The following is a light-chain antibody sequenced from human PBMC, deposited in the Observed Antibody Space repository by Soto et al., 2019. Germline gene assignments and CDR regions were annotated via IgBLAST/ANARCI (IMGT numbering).Light chain of an antibody. CDR3: QQRHKWPIT. Sequence: EVVLTQSPVTLSLSPGETATLSCRASQSFRGLLAWYQQKPGQAPRLLIYDAYNRATGIPPRFSGSGSGTDFTLTISSLEPEDSAVYYCQQRHKWPITFGQGTRLEIK. CDR2: DAY. CDR1: QSFRGL. V-gene: IGKV3-11*01. J-gene: IGKJ5*01.